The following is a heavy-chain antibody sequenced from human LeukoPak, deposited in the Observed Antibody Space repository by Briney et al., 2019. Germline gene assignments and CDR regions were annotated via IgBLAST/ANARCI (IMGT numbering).Heavy chain of an antibody. CDR1: GGSISSYY. CDR2: IYYSGST. V-gene: IGHV4-39*07. D-gene: IGHD3-22*01. J-gene: IGHJ3*02. Sequence: SETLSLTCTVSGGSISSYYWGWIRQPPGKGLEWIGSIYYSGSTYYNPSLKSRVTISVDTSKNQFSLKLSSVTAADTAVYYCARDCITMIVVATDAFDIWGQGTLVTVSS. CDR3: ARDCITMIVVATDAFDI.